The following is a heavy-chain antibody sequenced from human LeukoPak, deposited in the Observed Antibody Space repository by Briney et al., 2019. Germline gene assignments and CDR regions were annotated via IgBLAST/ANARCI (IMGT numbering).Heavy chain of an antibody. CDR3: ARGQGYCSGATCYHGMDV. CDR1: GGSISSGGYY. D-gene: IGHD2-15*01. CDR2: IYYSGST. J-gene: IGHJ6*02. V-gene: IGHV4-31*03. Sequence: SQTLSLTRTVSGGSISSGGYYWSWIRQHPGKGLEWIGYIYYSGSTYYNPSLKTRITISVDTSKNQFSLKLISVTAADTAVYYGARGQGYCSGATCYHGMDVWGQGTTVTVPS.